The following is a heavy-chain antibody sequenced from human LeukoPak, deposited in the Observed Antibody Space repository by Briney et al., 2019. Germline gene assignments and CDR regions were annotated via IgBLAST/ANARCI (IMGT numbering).Heavy chain of an antibody. CDR3: AREYYYGSGNYYNRIDY. J-gene: IGHJ4*02. D-gene: IGHD3-10*01. CDR2: IDPNSGGT. CDR1: GYTFTGYY. V-gene: IGHV1-2*02. Sequence: ASVKVSCKASGYTFTGYYMHWVRQAPGQGLEWMGWIDPNSGGTNYAQKFQGRVTMTRDTSISTAYMVLNRLRSDDTAVYYCAREYYYGSGNYYNRIDYWGQGTLVTVSS.